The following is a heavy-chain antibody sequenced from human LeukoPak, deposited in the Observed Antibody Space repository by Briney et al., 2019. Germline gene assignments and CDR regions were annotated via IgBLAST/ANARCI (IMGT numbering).Heavy chain of an antibody. V-gene: IGHV1-69*05. CDR3: ATLVAANWFDP. J-gene: IGHJ5*02. CDR2: IFPIFVTA. Sequence: ASVKVSCKASGGTFSSYAISWVRQVPGERLEWMGGIFPIFVTANYTQKFQGRVTITTDESTRAVNMELSNLRSEDTVVYSCATLVAANWFDPWGQGTLVTVSS. CDR1: GGTFSSYA. D-gene: IGHD2-15*01.